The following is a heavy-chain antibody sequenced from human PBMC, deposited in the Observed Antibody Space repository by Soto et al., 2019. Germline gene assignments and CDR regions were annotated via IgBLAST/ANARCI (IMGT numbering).Heavy chain of an antibody. CDR2: ISYDGSNK. V-gene: IGHV3-30*18. Sequence: QVQLVESGGGVVQPGRSLRLSCAASGFTFSSYGMHWVRQAPGKGLEWVAVISYDGSNKYYADSVKGRFTISRDNSKNTLYLQMNSLRAEDMAVYYCAKDRAYGDEYFDYWGQGTLVTVSS. D-gene: IGHD4-17*01. CDR3: AKDRAYGDEYFDY. J-gene: IGHJ4*02. CDR1: GFTFSSYG.